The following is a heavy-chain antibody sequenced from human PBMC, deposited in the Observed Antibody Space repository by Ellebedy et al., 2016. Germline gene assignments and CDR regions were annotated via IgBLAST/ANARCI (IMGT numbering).Heavy chain of an antibody. V-gene: IGHV5-51*01. D-gene: IGHD1-26*01. J-gene: IGHJ1*01. CDR2: IYPGDSDT. CDR3: ALLHDGFQF. Sequence: GGSLRLSCKGSGYSFIDYWVGWVRQMPGKGLEWMGIIYPGDSDTKYSPSFQGQVTMSAEKSISTAYLQWGSLKASDTAIYYCALLHDGFQFWGQGTQVTVSS. CDR1: GYSFIDYW.